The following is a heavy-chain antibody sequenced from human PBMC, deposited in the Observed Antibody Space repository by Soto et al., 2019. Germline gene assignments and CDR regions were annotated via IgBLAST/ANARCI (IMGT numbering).Heavy chain of an antibody. Sequence: QVQLVESGGGLVEPGGSLRLSCAASGFTFSDSYMNWIRQAPGKGLEWVSYISRSGNNIYYADSVKGRFTISRDNXXXXXXXXXXXXXXXXXXXXXXARANNYVDYWGRGTLVTVSS. V-gene: IGHV3-11*01. CDR1: GFTFSDSY. CDR3: ARANNYVDY. CDR2: ISRSGNNI. J-gene: IGHJ4*02.